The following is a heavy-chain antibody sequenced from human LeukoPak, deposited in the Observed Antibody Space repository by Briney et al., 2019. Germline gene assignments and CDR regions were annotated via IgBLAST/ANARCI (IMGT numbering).Heavy chain of an antibody. D-gene: IGHD5-18*01. J-gene: IGHJ4*02. CDR1: GFTFGDYA. CDR3: TRDPDTARKDYYFDY. Sequence: GGSLRLSCTASGFTFGDYAMSWFRQAPGKGLEWVGFIRSKAYGGTTEYAASVKGRFTISRDDSKSIAYLQMNSLKTEDTAVYYCTRDPDTARKDYYFDYWGQGTLVTVSS. V-gene: IGHV3-49*03. CDR2: IRSKAYGGTT.